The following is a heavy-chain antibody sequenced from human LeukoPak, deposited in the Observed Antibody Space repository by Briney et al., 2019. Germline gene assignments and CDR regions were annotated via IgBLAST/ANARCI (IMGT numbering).Heavy chain of an antibody. Sequence: GESLRLSCAASGFIFSNYAMSWVRQAPGKGLEWVSVIYSGGSTYYADSVKGRFTISRDNSKNTLYLQMNSLRAEDTAVYYCAREPFTALDYWGQGTLVTVSS. J-gene: IGHJ4*02. V-gene: IGHV3-66*01. CDR3: AREPFTALDY. CDR1: GFIFSNYA. CDR2: IYSGGST. D-gene: IGHD2-21*02.